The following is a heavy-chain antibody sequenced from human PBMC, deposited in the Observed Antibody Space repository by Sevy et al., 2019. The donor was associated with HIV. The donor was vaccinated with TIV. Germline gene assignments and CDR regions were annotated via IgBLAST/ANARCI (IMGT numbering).Heavy chain of an antibody. CDR3: AQLGYCSGGSCYDAFDI. CDR1: GFTFSSYA. Sequence: GSLRLSCAASGFTFSSYAMHWVRQAPGKGLEWVAVISYDGSNKYYADSVKGRFTISRDNSKNTLYLQMNSLRAEDTAVYYCAQLGYCSGGSCYDAFDIWGQGTMVTVSS. V-gene: IGHV3-30*04. CDR2: ISYDGSNK. J-gene: IGHJ3*02. D-gene: IGHD2-15*01.